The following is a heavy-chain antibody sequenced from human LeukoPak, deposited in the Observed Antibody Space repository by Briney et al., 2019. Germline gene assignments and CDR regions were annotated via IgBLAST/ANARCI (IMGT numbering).Heavy chain of an antibody. J-gene: IGHJ3*02. CDR3: AREGIAAHPGAFDI. Sequence: PGGSLRLSCAASGFTFSSYWMSWVRQAPGKGLEWVANIKQDGSEKYYVDSVKGRFTISRDNAKNSLYLQMNSLRAEDTAVYYCAREGIAAHPGAFDIWGQGTMVTVSS. CDR1: GFTFSSYW. CDR2: IKQDGSEK. D-gene: IGHD6-13*01. V-gene: IGHV3-7*01.